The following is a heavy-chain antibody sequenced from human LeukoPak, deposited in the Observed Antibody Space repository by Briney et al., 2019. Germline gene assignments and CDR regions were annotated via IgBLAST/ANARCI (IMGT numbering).Heavy chain of an antibody. CDR1: GFTVSSNY. CDR3: ARAYRDVIFDY. J-gene: IGHJ4*02. Sequence: PGGSLRLSCAASGFTVSSNYMSWVRQAPGKGLEWVSVIYSGGSTYYADSVKGRFTISRDNSKNTLYLQMNSLRAEDTAVYYCARAYRDVIFDYWGQGILVTVSS. CDR2: IYSGGST. D-gene: IGHD5-24*01. V-gene: IGHV3-53*01.